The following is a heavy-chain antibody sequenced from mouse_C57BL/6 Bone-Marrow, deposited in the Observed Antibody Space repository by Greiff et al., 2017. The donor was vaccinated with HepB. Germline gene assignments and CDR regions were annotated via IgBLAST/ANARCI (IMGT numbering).Heavy chain of an antibody. D-gene: IGHD1-1*01. V-gene: IGHV5-15*01. CDR1: GFTFSDYG. Sequence: EVHLVESGGGLVQPGGSLKLSCAASGFTFSDYGMAWVRQAPRKGPEWVAFISNLAYSIYYADTVTGRFTISRENAKNTLYLEMSSLRSEDTAMYYCARRKSDHYYGSSPWYFDVWGTGTTVTVSS. CDR2: ISNLAYSI. J-gene: IGHJ1*03. CDR3: ARRKSDHYYGSSPWYFDV.